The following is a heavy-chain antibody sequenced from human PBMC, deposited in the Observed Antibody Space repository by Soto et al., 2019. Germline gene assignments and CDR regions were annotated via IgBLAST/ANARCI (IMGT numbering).Heavy chain of an antibody. CDR2: IYPSGTS. CDR1: GDSISGGGFS. J-gene: IGHJ4*01. Sequence: SETLSLTCAVSGDSISGGGFSWNWIRQSPGKGLEWIGYIYPSGTSYFNPSLKSRVSISLDKSRNQFSLRLSSMTAADTAVYYCARSHYFGSGSTDWGHGTLVTVS. V-gene: IGHV4-30-2*06. CDR3: ARSHYFGSGSTD. D-gene: IGHD3-10*01.